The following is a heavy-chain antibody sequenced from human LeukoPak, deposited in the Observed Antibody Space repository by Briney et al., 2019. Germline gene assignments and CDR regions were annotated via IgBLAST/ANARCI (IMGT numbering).Heavy chain of an antibody. CDR3: AILLSPTGGDQAY. CDR2: ISAYNGNT. D-gene: IGHD2/OR15-2a*01. V-gene: IGHV1-18*01. J-gene: IGHJ4*02. CDR1: GYTFTSCG. Sequence: ASVKVYCKASGYTFTSCGISWVRQAPGQGLAWMRWISAYNGNTTYAQKLQGRVTMTTDTSTSTAYMELRSLRSDDTAVYYCAILLSPTGGDQAYWGQGTLVTVSS.